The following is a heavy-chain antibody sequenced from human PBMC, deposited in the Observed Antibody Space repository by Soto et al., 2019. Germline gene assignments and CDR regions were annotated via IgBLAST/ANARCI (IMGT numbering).Heavy chain of an antibody. CDR1: GYTFSNYG. V-gene: IGHV1-18*01. CDR3: ARVVPGAEAWFDP. J-gene: IGHJ5*02. D-gene: IGHD2-2*01. CDR2: ISLYSDGT. Sequence: RASVKVSCKTSGYTFSNYGITWVRQAPGQPLEWLGWISLYSDGTNYAQKFQGRVSMTTDTSTTTAYMELRSLRSDDTAVYYCARVVPGAEAWFDPWGQGTLVTVSS.